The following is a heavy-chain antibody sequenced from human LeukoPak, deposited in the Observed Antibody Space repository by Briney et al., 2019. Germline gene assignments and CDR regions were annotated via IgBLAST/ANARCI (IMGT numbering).Heavy chain of an antibody. V-gene: IGHV3-15*01. CDR1: GFTFGDVW. J-gene: IGHJ4*02. CDR3: TTRHSTVGFGAY. D-gene: IGHD3-10*01. CDR2: IKSKTDGGTT. Sequence: GGSLRLSCAASGFTFGDVWMNWVRQAPGKGLEWVGRIKSKTDGGTTDYAAPVKGRFTISRDDSKNTLYLQMNSLRTEDTALYYCTTRHSTVGFGAYWGQGTLVTVSS.